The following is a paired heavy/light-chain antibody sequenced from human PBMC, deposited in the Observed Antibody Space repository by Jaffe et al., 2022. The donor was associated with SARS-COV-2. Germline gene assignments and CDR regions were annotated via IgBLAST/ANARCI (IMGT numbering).Heavy chain of an antibody. V-gene: IGHV3-30*03. CDR2: ISSDGSDT. J-gene: IGHJ4*02. CDR3: ATSGWDAGGISVANFDY. Sequence: QVQLVESGGGVVQPGGSLRLSCAASRLTFNTHAMHWVRQAPGKGLEWVAVISSDGSDTSYADSVKGRFTISRDNSKNTLYLQMNDLRAEDTAVYYSATSGWDAGGISVANFDYWGQGTLVIVSS. D-gene: IGHD6-19*01. CDR1: RLTFNTHA.
Light chain of an antibody. V-gene: IGLV1-44*01. J-gene: IGLJ2*01. CDR3: AAWDDSLNGVV. CDR2: SDN. Sequence: QSVLTQPPSASGTPGQRVTISCSGSSSNIGRNTVNWYQQLPGTAPKFLMYSDNQRPSGVPDRFSGSRSGTSASLAISGLRSEDEADYYCAAWDDSLNGVVFGGGTKLTVL. CDR1: SSNIGRNT.